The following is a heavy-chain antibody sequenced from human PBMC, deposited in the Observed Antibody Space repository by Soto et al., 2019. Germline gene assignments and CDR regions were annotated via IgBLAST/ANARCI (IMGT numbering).Heavy chain of an antibody. V-gene: IGHV5-51*01. J-gene: IGHJ5*02. D-gene: IGHD1-1*01. CDR3: ARPGTTDT. CDR2: IYPADSDT. CDR1: GYTFTSNW. Sequence: GESLKISCRGSGYTFTSNWIGWVRQMPGKGLEWMGVIYPADSDTRYNPSFQGQVTISADKSITTAYLQWSSLKASDSAMYYCARPGTTDTWGQGTLVTVYS.